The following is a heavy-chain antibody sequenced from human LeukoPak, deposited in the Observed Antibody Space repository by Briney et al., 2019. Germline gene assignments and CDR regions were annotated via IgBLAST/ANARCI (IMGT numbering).Heavy chain of an antibody. V-gene: IGHV1-2*06. CDR2: INPNSGGT. D-gene: IGHD2-2*01. J-gene: IGHJ5*02. CDR1: GYTFTGYY. CDR3: ARRSRYCSSTSCSINWFDP. Sequence: ASVKVSCKASGYTFTGYYMHWVPQAPGQGLEWMARINPNSGGTNYAQKFQGRVTMTRDTSISTAYMELSRLRSDDTAVYYCARRSRYCSSTSCSINWFDPWGQGTLVTVSS.